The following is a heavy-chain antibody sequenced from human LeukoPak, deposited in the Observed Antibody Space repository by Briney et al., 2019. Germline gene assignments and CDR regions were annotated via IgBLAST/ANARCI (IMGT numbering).Heavy chain of an antibody. J-gene: IGHJ4*02. Sequence: GGSLRLSCAASGFTVSSNYMSWVRQAPGKGLEWVSVIYSGGSTYYADSVKGRFTTSRDNSKNTLYLQMNSLRAEDTAVYYCARFYYGSGSHPYYFDYWGQGTLVTVSS. CDR1: GFTVSSNY. V-gene: IGHV3-53*01. CDR3: ARFYYGSGSHPYYFDY. D-gene: IGHD3-10*01. CDR2: IYSGGST.